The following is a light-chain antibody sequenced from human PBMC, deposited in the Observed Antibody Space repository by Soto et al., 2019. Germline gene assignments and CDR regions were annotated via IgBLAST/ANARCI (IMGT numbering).Light chain of an antibody. CDR3: AARDDSLSGHWV. CDR2: RSH. J-gene: IGLJ3*02. Sequence: QLVLTQPPSASGTPGQRVTISCSGSSSSIGTNYVFWYQHLPGKAPKLLIYRSHQRPSGVPDRFSGSKSGTSASLAISGLRSEDEADYYCAARDDSLSGHWVFGGGTKVTVL. CDR1: SSSIGTNY. V-gene: IGLV1-47*01.